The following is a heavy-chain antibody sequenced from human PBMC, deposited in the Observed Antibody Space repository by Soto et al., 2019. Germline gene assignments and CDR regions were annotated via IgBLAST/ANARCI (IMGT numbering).Heavy chain of an antibody. Sequence: PSETLSLTCTVSGGSISSGGYYWSWIRQHPGKGLEWIGYIYYSGSTYYNPSLKSRVTISVDTSKNQFSLKLSSVTAADTAVYYWAREYGGRPPYGMDVWGQGTTVTGSS. CDR2: IYYSGST. D-gene: IGHD4-17*01. J-gene: IGHJ6*02. V-gene: IGHV4-31*03. CDR3: AREYGGRPPYGMDV. CDR1: GGSISSGGYY.